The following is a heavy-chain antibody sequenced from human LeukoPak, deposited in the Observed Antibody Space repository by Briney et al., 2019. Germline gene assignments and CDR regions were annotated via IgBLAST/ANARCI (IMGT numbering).Heavy chain of an antibody. V-gene: IGHV1-69*05. CDR1: GGTFSSYA. CDR3: ARTAGRTFDY. D-gene: IGHD6-6*01. CDR2: IIPIFGTA. Sequence: SVKVSCKASGGTFSSYAIGWVRQAPGQGLEWMGGIIPIFGTANYAQKFQGRVTMTRDTSTSTVYMELSSLRSEDTAVYYCARTAGRTFDYWGQGTLVTVSS. J-gene: IGHJ4*02.